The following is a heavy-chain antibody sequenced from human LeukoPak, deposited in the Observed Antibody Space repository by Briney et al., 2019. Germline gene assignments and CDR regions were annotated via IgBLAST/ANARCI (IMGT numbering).Heavy chain of an antibody. CDR3: ASSSPALDY. CDR1: GSTFSSYG. CDR2: IWYDGSNK. J-gene: IGHJ4*02. V-gene: IGHV3-33*01. D-gene: IGHD2-15*01. Sequence: QPGRSLRLYCAASGSTFSSYGMHWVRQAPGKGLEWVAVIWYDGSNKYYADSVKGRFTISRDNSKNTLYLQMNSLRADDTAVYYCASSSPALDYWGQGTLVTVSS.